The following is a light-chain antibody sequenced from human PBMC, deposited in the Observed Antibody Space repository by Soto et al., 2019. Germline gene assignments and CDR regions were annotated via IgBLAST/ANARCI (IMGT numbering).Light chain of an antibody. V-gene: IGLV2-11*01. Sequence: SVLTHPRSVSWSPGQSVTISCTGTSSDVGGYNYVSWYQQHPGKAPKLMIYDVSKRPSGVPDRFSGSKSGNTASLTISGLQAEDEADYYCCSYAGSYTYVFGTGTKVTVL. CDR2: DVS. J-gene: IGLJ1*01. CDR3: CSYAGSYTYV. CDR1: SSDVGGYNY.